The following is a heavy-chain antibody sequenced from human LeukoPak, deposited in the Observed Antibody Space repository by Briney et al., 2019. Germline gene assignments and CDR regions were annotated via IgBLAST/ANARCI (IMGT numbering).Heavy chain of an antibody. J-gene: IGHJ4*02. CDR1: GGSISSGGYY. Sequence: SETLSLTCTVSGGSISSGGYYWSWIRQPAGKGLEWIGRIYTSGSTNYNPSLKSRVTMSVDTSKNQFSLKLSSVTAADTAVYYCARDRPAGYSSSWIPTFDYWGQGTLVTVSS. CDR3: ARDRPAGYSSSWIPTFDY. CDR2: IYTSGST. V-gene: IGHV4-61*02. D-gene: IGHD6-13*01.